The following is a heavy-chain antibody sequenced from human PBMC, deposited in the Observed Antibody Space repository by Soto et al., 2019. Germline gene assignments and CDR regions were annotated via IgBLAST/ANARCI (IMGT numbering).Heavy chain of an antibody. J-gene: IGHJ4*01. Sequence: QITLNESGPTVVKPAETLTLTCTFSGFSLTTSGVGVGWIRQSPGKAPEGLALIYWDDDKRYSAALKSRLTITKDPSKNQVVLTMARVDPADTATYYCPHKILRTVFGLVTTTEIYFDFCGHGTPVVVSS. V-gene: IGHV2-5*02. CDR2: IYWDDDK. D-gene: IGHD3-3*01. CDR1: GFSLTTSGVG. CDR3: PHKILRTVFGLVTTTEIYFDF.